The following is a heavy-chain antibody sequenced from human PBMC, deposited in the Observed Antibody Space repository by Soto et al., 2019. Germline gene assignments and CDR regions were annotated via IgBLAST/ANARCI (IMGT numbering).Heavy chain of an antibody. D-gene: IGHD5-12*01. V-gene: IGHV1-8*01. CDR3: VRSGRRSGIDY. J-gene: IGHJ4*02. Sequence: QVQLVQSGAEVKKPGAPVKVSCEASGYTFSSYHISWVRQASGQGLEWMGWVNPNSNETDYAQKFQGRVTMTGNTSIRTAYMELSSLRSDDTAVYYCVRSGRRSGIDYWGQGTLVTVSS. CDR1: GYTFSSYH. CDR2: VNPNSNET.